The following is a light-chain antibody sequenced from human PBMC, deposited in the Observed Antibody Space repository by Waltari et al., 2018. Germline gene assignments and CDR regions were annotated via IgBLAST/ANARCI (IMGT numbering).Light chain of an antibody. CDR2: GAS. Sequence: DIQLTQSPSSLSASVGDRVTTTCRANQDIGDSLAWYQHKAGRAPEVLVYGASKLKSGVPSRFSGSGSGTVYSLSITSLQPEDFVTYYCHHYSTTPPTIGQGTKVEI. CDR3: HHYSTTPPT. CDR1: QDIGDS. J-gene: IGKJ1*01. V-gene: IGKV1-NL1*01.